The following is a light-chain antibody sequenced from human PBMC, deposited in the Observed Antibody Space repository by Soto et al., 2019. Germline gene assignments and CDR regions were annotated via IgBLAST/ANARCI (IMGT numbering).Light chain of an antibody. Sequence: IVLTQSPGTLSLSPGERATLSCRASQSVSGSFLAWYQQKPGQAPRLLIYDASTRATGIPDRFSASGSGTDFTLTISSLEPEDFAVYYCQQYGRSPPFTFGPGTKVDIK. CDR1: QSVSGSF. CDR3: QQYGRSPPFT. CDR2: DAS. V-gene: IGKV3-20*01. J-gene: IGKJ3*01.